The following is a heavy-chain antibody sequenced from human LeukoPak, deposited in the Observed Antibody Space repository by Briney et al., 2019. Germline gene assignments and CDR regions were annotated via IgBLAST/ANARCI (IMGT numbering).Heavy chain of an antibody. Sequence: GGSLRLSCAASGFTFSSYGMSWVRQAPGKGLEWVSSINDSGGNTYYADSVKGRFTISRDNAKNTLYLQMNSLRAEDTAVYYCAKDLGPGYWGQGTLVTVSS. V-gene: IGHV3-23*01. CDR2: INDSGGNT. CDR3: AKDLGPGY. CDR1: GFTFSSYG. J-gene: IGHJ4*02. D-gene: IGHD1-14*01.